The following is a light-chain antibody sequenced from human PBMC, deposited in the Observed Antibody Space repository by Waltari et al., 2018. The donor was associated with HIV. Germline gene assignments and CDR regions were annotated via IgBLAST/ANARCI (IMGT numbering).Light chain of an antibody. CDR3: QQYGTTPT. CDR1: QRVTSDY. V-gene: IGKV3-20*01. CDR2: GAS. Sequence: EIVLTQSPDTLSLSPGERAHLSCRASQRVTSDYLAWYQQKPGQPPRLLIYGASTRATGIADRFSGSGSGTDFTLTISRLEPEDFAVYYCQQYGTTPTFGQGTTVEI. J-gene: IGKJ1*01.